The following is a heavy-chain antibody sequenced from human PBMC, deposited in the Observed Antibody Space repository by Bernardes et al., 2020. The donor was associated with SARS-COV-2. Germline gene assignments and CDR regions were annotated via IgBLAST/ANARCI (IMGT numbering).Heavy chain of an antibody. V-gene: IGHV4-31*03. CDR3: ARDSGPTDGQGFEI. D-gene: IGHD3-10*01. CDR1: GASIGRGYY. CDR2: VYYTGTT. Sequence: SETLSLTCSVSGASIGRGYYCSWIRQPPGKGLDWAGIVYYTGTTYYNSSLKSRLSISVDTSANQFSLRLSSVTAADTAVYYCARDSGPTDGQGFEIWGRGTLVTVSS. J-gene: IGHJ3*02.